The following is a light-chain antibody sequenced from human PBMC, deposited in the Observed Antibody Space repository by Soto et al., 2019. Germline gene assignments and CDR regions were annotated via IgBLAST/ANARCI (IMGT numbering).Light chain of an antibody. J-gene: IGKJ1*01. CDR3: QQYNSYRA. CDR1: QSIDTW. Sequence: DIEMTQSPSTLSASVGDRVTITCRASQSIDTWLAWHQQKPGQVPKILISKASSLESGVPSRFSGSGSGTEFTLTISSLQPDDSATYYCQQYNSYRAFGQGTKVDIK. CDR2: KAS. V-gene: IGKV1-5*03.